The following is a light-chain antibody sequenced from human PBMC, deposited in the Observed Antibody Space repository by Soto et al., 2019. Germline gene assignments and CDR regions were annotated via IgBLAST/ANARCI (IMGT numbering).Light chain of an antibody. V-gene: IGKV3-15*01. CDR1: QSISSN. Sequence: IVMTQSPATLSVSPGERVTLSCRASQSISSNLAWYQQKPGQAPRLLIYGASTRATGISATFSGSGSGTDFTLTISSLQSEDFAVYYCQQYNNWPPWTFGQGTKVEI. CDR2: GAS. J-gene: IGKJ1*01. CDR3: QQYNNWPPWT.